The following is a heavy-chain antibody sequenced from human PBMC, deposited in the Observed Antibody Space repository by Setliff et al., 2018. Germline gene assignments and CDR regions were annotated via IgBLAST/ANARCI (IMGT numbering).Heavy chain of an antibody. J-gene: IGHJ4*02. CDR3: ARGRAGHSGH. V-gene: IGHV4-34*01. CDR1: GGSFSDYY. CDR2: INHSGST. Sequence: SETLSLTCGASGGSFSDYYWTWIRQTPGKGLEWIGEINHSGSTKCNPSLKSRVTISVDTPKNQFSLELTSVTAADAAVYYCARGRAGHSGHWGQGTLVTVSS. D-gene: IGHD6-19*01.